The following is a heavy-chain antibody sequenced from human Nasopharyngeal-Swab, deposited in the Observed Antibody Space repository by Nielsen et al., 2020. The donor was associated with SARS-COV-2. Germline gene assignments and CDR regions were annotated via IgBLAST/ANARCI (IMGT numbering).Heavy chain of an antibody. Sequence: RQAPGKGLEWFGRIYYSGSTYYNPSLKSRVTISVDTSKNQFSLKLSSVTAADTAVYYCARLGYGDSNWFDPWGQGTLVTVSS. V-gene: IGHV4-39*01. CDR3: ARLGYGDSNWFDP. J-gene: IGHJ5*02. CDR2: IYYSGST. D-gene: IGHD4-17*01.